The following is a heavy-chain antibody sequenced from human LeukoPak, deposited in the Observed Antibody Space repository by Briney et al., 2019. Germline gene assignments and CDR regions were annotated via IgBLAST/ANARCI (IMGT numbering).Heavy chain of an antibody. D-gene: IGHD3-22*01. CDR3: AKTYVHYYDSSGYFFDY. CDR2: ISGSGGST. J-gene: IGHJ4*02. V-gene: IGHV3-23*01. Sequence: GGSLRLSCVASGFTFSSYAMSWVRQAPGKGLEWVSAISGSGGSTYYADSVKGRFTISRDNSKNTLYLQMNSLRAEDTAVYYCAKTYVHYYDSSGYFFDYWGQGTLVTVSS. CDR1: GFTFSSYA.